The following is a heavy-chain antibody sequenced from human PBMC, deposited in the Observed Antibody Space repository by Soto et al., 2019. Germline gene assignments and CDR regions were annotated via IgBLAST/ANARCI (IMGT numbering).Heavy chain of an antibody. CDR3: ATVKTTVTSTGEFHYYYYYMDV. CDR2: IKQDGSEK. CDR1: GFTFSSYW. D-gene: IGHD4-17*01. J-gene: IGHJ6*03. V-gene: IGHV3-7*01. Sequence: GGSLRLSCAASGFTFSSYWMSWVRQAPGKGLEWVANIKQDGSEKYYVDSVKGRFTISRDNAKNSLYLQMNSLRAEDTAVYYCATVKTTVTSTGEFHYYYYYMDVWGKGTTVTVSS.